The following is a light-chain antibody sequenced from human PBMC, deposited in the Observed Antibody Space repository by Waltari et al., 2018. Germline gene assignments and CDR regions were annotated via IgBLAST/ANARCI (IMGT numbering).Light chain of an antibody. J-gene: IGLJ3*02. V-gene: IGLV1-40*01. CDR3: QSYDTSLSVV. CDR2: GSS. Sequence: DVHWYQQLPRAAPKLLIYGSSTRPLGVPDRFFGSTSGTSASLAITGLQAEDEADYYCQSYDTSLSVVFGGGTKLTVL. CDR1: D.